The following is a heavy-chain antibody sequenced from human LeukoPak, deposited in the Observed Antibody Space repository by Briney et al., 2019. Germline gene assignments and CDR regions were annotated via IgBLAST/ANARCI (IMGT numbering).Heavy chain of an antibody. CDR2: ISSSSSTI. CDR1: GFTFSSYS. J-gene: IGHJ4*02. Sequence: GGSLRLSCAASGFTFSSYSMNWVRQAPGKGLEWVSYISSSSSTIYYADSVKGRFTISRDNAKNSLYLQMNSLRAEDTAVYYCARADSSGYYHPINWGQGTLVTVSS. CDR3: ARADSSGYYHPIN. V-gene: IGHV3-48*01. D-gene: IGHD3-22*01.